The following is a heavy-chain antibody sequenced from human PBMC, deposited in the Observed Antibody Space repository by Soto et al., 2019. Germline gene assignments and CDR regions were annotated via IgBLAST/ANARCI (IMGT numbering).Heavy chain of an antibody. Sequence: SETLSLTCAVSGDSITSNHWNWIRQPPGRGLEWIGYIYNSGTTKYNPSLKSRVIISVDTSKNQLSLKLSSVTAADTAVYYCARGSMSTVSWGFDPWGQGTLVTVSS. D-gene: IGHD4-4*01. V-gene: IGHV4-59*01. J-gene: IGHJ5*02. CDR2: IYNSGTT. CDR3: ARGSMSTVSWGFDP. CDR1: GDSITSNH.